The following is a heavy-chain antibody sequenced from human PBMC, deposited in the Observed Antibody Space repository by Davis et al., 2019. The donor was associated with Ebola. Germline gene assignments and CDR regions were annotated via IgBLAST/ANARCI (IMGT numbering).Heavy chain of an antibody. CDR2: ITDNGGST. J-gene: IGHJ4*02. D-gene: IGHD1-26*01. V-gene: IGHV3-23*01. CDR3: ANLLVGGTPE. Sequence: PGGSLRLSCAASGFTFSSYAMSWVRQAPGKGLEWISGITDNGGSTFYADPVKGRFTISRDNSKNTLFLQMNSLRAEDTAVYYCANLLVGGTPEWGQGTLVTVSS. CDR1: GFTFSSYA.